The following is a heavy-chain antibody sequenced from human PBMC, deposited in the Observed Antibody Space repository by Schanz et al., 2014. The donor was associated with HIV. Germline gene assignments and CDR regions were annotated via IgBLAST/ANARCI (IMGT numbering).Heavy chain of an antibody. CDR3: ASTEYPYTTSSDYYYGMDV. V-gene: IGHV3-11*04. J-gene: IGHJ6*02. CDR2: ISSSGTTT. D-gene: IGHD6-6*01. CDR1: GFPFNDYY. Sequence: PGGSLRLSCAASGFPFNDYYLSWLRQAPGKGLEWISFISSSGTTTYYADSVKGRFTISRDNSKNTMYLQMNSLRAEDTAVYYCASTEYPYTTSSDYYYGMDVRGQGTTVTVSS.